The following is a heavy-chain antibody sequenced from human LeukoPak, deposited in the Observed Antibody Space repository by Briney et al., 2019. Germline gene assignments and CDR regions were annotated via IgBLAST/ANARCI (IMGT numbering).Heavy chain of an antibody. D-gene: IGHD2-21*02. CDR2: IYYSGST. CDR1: GGSISSGGYY. V-gene: IGHV4-31*03. CDR3: ARDRGCGPDCHDFDY. Sequence: SETLSLTCTVSGGSISSGGYYWSWIRQHPGKGLEWIGYIYYSGSTYYNPSLKSRVTISVDTSKNQFSLKLSSVTAADTAVYCCARDRGCGPDCHDFDYWGQGTLVTVSS. J-gene: IGHJ4*02.